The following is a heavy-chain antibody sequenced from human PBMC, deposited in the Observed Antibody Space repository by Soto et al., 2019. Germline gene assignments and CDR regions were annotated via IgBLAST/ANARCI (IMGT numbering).Heavy chain of an antibody. Sequence: SETLSLTCAVSGGSISSGGYSWSWIRQPPGKGLEWIGYIYHSGSTYYNSSLKSRVTISVDTSKNQFSLKLSSVTAADTAIYYCARGIVSTKTFDNWGQETLVTVSS. CDR1: GGSISSGGYS. CDR2: IYHSGST. D-gene: IGHD5-12*01. V-gene: IGHV4-30-2*01. CDR3: ARGIVSTKTFDN. J-gene: IGHJ4*02.